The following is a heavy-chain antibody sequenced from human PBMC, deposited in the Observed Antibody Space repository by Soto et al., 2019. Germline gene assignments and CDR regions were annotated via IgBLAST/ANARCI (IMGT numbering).Heavy chain of an antibody. Sequence: QVQLVQSGAEEKKPGASVKVSCKASGYTFTGYAMHWVRQAPGQRLEWMGWINAGNGNTKYSQKFQGRVTITRDTSASTPYMELSSLRSEDTAVYYCARAVPVAPDFDYWGQGTLVTVSS. D-gene: IGHD6-19*01. CDR2: INAGNGNT. J-gene: IGHJ4*02. CDR1: GYTFTGYA. V-gene: IGHV1-3*05. CDR3: ARAVPVAPDFDY.